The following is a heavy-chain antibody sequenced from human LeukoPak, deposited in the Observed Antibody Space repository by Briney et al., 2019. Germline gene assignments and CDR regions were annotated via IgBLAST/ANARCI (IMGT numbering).Heavy chain of an antibody. J-gene: IGHJ4*02. V-gene: IGHV3-21*01. D-gene: IGHD4-17*01. CDR1: GFTFSSYS. Sequence: GGSLRLSCAASGFTFSSYSMNWVRQAPGKGLEWVSSISSSSSYIYYADSVKGRFTISRDNAKNSLYLQMNSLRAEDTAVYYCARGYGDYHTYFDYRGQGTLVTVSS. CDR3: ARGYGDYHTYFDY. CDR2: ISSSSSYI.